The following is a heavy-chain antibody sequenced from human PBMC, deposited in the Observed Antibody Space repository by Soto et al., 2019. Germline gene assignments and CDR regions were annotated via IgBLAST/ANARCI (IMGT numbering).Heavy chain of an antibody. J-gene: IGHJ3*02. CDR1: GYSFTDYG. CDR3: ARSSSGFRTQAAFDI. CDR2: VSAYNGNT. V-gene: IGHV1-18*01. D-gene: IGHD6-19*01. Sequence: GASVKVSCKASGYSFTDYGIIWVRQAPGQGLEWMGWVSAYNGNTNYAVKLRGRVTMTTDTSTTTAFMELKSLSSDDAAVYYCARSSSGFRTQAAFDIWGQGTMVTVSS.